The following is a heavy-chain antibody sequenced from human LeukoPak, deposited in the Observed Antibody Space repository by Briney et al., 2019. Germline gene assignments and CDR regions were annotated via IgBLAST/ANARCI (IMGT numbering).Heavy chain of an antibody. Sequence: SQTLSLTCTVSGGSISSGGYYWSWLRQHPGKGLEWIGKNHYSESTKYNPSLKSRITIPLDTPKNQFSLKLSSVTAADTAVYFCARGNAAGRPGVVFDIWGQGTMVTVSS. D-gene: IGHD6-6*01. J-gene: IGHJ3*02. CDR2: NHYSEST. V-gene: IGHV4-31*03. CDR3: ARGNAAGRPGVVFDI. CDR1: GGSISSGGYY.